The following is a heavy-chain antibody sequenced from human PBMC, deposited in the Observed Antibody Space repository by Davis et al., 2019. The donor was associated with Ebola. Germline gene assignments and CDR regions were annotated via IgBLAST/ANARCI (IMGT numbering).Heavy chain of an antibody. CDR3: ARELGGRPPDY. CDR1: GFTFSSYE. D-gene: IGHD3-16*01. V-gene: IGHV3-48*03. CDR2: ISSSGSTI. Sequence: GESPNISCAASGFTFSSYEMNWVRQAPGKGLEWVSYISSSGSTIYYADSVKGRFTISRDNAKNSLYLQMNSLRAEDTAVYYCARELGGRPPDYWGQGTLVTVSS. J-gene: IGHJ4*02.